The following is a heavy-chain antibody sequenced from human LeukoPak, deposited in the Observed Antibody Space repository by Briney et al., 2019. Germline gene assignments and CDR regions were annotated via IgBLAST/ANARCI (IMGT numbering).Heavy chain of an antibody. Sequence: GGSLRLSCAASGFTFSSYAMHCVRQAPGKGMEWVAVISYDGSNKYYADSVKGRFTISRDNSKNTLYLQMNSLRAEDTAVYYCARGIAVSWFDPWGQGTLVTVSS. J-gene: IGHJ5*02. CDR1: GFTFSSYA. CDR3: ARGIAVSWFDP. D-gene: IGHD6-19*01. CDR2: ISYDGSNK. V-gene: IGHV3-30*04.